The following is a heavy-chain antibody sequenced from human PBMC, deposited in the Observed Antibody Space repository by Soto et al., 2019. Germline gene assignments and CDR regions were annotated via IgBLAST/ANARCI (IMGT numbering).Heavy chain of an antibody. CDR2: VNPSGGSA. J-gene: IGHJ4*02. V-gene: IGHV1-46*01. CDR3: AKPGPMTTVYYYFDY. CDR1: GYIFTAYS. Sequence: ASVKVSCKTSGYIFTAYSMHWVRQAPGQGLEWMGVVNPSGGSAHYAQSFEGRVTLTRDTSTSTFYMELNSLRAEDTAVYYCAKPGPMTTVYYYFDYWGQGTLVTVSS. D-gene: IGHD4-4*01.